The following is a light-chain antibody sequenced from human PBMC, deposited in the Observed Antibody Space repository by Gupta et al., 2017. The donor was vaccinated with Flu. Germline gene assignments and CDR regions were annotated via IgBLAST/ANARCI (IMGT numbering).Light chain of an antibody. Sequence: ATLSVSPGDIATRSCKASQSVSSNLAWYQQIPGQPPRLLIYAASTRATGIPARFSGSGSGTEFTLTISSLQSEDSAVYYCQQYNNWPLIAFGQGTRLEIK. J-gene: IGKJ5*01. CDR2: AAS. CDR3: QQYNNWPLIA. CDR1: QSVSSN. V-gene: IGKV3-15*01.